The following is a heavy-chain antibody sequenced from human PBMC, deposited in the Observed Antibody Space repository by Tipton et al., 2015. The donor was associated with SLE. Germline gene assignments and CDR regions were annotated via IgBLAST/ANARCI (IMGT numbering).Heavy chain of an antibody. J-gene: IGHJ4*02. CDR1: GFTFSDYY. D-gene: IGHD1-26*01. CDR3: ARDRVVGATTNFDY. V-gene: IGHV3-11*01. CDR2: ISSSGSTI. Sequence: SLRLSCAASGFTFSDYYMSWIRQAPGKGLEWVSYISSSGSTIYYADSVKGRFTISRDNAKNSLYLQMNSLRSEDTAVYYCARDRVVGATTNFDYWGQGTLVTVSS.